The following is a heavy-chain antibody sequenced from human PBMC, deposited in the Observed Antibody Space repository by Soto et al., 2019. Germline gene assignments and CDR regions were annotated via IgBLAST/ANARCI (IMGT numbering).Heavy chain of an antibody. CDR1: GFTFSSYA. CDR2: ISGSGGST. Sequence: EVPLLESGGGLVQPGGSLRLSCAASGFTFSSYAMSWVRQAPGKGLEWVSAISGSGGSTYYADSVKGRFTISRDNSKNTLYLQMNSLRAEDTAVYYCAKWNSYDHDAFDIWGQGTMVTVSS. D-gene: IGHD5-12*01. CDR3: AKWNSYDHDAFDI. V-gene: IGHV3-23*01. J-gene: IGHJ3*02.